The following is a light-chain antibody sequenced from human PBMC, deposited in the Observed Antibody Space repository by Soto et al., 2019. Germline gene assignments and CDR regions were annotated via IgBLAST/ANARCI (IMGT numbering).Light chain of an antibody. CDR3: SSYADSNNVEVL. V-gene: IGLV2-8*01. CDR2: EVI. CDR1: SSDVGSCKY. Sequence: QSALTQPPSASGSPGQSVTIACTGTSSDVGSCKYVSWYQQHPGKAPKLIIYEVIKRPSGVPDRFSGSKSDNTDSLTVSGLQAEDEADYYCSSYADSNNVEVLFGGGTKLTVL. J-gene: IGLJ2*01.